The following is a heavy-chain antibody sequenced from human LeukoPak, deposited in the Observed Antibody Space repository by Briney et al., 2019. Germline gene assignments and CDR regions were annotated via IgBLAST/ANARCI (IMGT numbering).Heavy chain of an antibody. J-gene: IGHJ4*02. Sequence: GESLQISCKVSGYKFTDYWIGWVRQMPGQGLEWMGIVDPSDSDTRYSASLQGQVTISADNAITTAYLQWSTVEASDTAMYYCVRLGPSRYYFDYWGQGTQVTVSS. CDR2: VDPSDSDT. CDR3: VRLGPSRYYFDY. CDR1: GYKFTDYW. D-gene: IGHD3-3*01. V-gene: IGHV5-51*01.